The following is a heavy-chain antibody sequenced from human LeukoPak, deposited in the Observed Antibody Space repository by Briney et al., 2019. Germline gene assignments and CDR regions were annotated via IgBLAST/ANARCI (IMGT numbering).Heavy chain of an antibody. CDR1: GFTFSNYW. Sequence: GGSLRLSCTASGFTFSNYWMNWVRQAPGKGLEWVANIKQDGSEKNYEDSVKGRSTISRDNAKNSLYLQMNSLRAEDTAVYHCAGGSTWIIDQWGQGTLVTVAS. J-gene: IGHJ4*02. CDR2: IKQDGSEK. CDR3: AGGSTWIIDQ. D-gene: IGHD2-2*01. V-gene: IGHV3-7*01.